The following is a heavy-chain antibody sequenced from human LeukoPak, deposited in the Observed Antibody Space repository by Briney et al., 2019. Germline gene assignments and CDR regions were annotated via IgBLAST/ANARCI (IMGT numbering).Heavy chain of an antibody. D-gene: IGHD2/OR15-2a*01. CDR1: GNSW. J-gene: IGHJ4*02. Sequence: GGSLRLSCAASGNSWMHWVRQAPGKGLVWVSHINSDGSWTSYADSVKGRFSISKDNAKNTVYLQMNNLRAEDTAVYYCVSFYEAYWGRGTLVTVSS. CDR2: INSDGSWT. CDR3: VSFYEAY. V-gene: IGHV3-74*01.